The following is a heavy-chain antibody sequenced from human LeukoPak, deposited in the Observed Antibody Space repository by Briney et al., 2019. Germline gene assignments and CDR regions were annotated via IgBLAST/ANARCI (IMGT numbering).Heavy chain of an antibody. Sequence: GGSLRLSCAASGFTVNSNSMSWVRQATGKGLECVAAIYSGDSTYYPGSVKGRFSISRDNSKNTLYLQMSSLRAEDTAIYYCVCRPYYYYGMDVWGQGTTVTVSS. CDR1: GFTVNSNS. V-gene: IGHV3-53*01. CDR2: IYSGDST. CDR3: VCRPYYYYGMDV. J-gene: IGHJ6*02.